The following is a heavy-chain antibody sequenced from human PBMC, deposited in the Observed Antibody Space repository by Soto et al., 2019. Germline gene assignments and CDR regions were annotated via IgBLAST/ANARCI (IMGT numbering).Heavy chain of an antibody. CDR3: ARVPDR. J-gene: IGHJ5*02. CDR1: GGSISGYY. V-gene: IGHV4-59*12. CDR2: IYYSGST. D-gene: IGHD2-2*01. Sequence: SETLSLTCTVSGGSISGYYWSWIRQPPGKGLEWIGYIYYSGSTSYNPSLKSRLTISVDTSKNQFSLRLTSVTAADTAVYYCARVPDRWGQGTLVT.